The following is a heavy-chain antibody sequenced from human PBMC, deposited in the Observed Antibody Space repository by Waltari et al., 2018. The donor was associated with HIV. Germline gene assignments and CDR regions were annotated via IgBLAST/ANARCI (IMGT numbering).Heavy chain of an antibody. CDR3: ARAPDPDVERVYYGMDV. J-gene: IGHJ6*02. Sequence: QVQLVESGGGVVQPGRSMRLSCAASGFTFSSYGMHWVRQAPGKGLEWVAVIWYDGSNKYYADSVKGRFTISRDNSKNTLYLQMNSLRAEDTAVNYCARAPDPDVERVYYGMDVWGQGTTVTFSS. CDR2: IWYDGSNK. V-gene: IGHV3-33*01. CDR1: GFTFSSYG. D-gene: IGHD3-3*01.